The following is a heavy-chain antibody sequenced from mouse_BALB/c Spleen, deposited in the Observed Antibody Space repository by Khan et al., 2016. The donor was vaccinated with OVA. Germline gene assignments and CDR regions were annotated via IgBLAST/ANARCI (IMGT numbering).Heavy chain of an antibody. CDR2: IWSDGST. CDR3: ARQPYYHYDIMDY. V-gene: IGHV2-6-1*01. J-gene: IGHJ4*01. D-gene: IGHD2-10*01. CDR1: GFSLTNYG. Sequence: VELVESGPGLVAPSQSLSITCTISGFSLTNYGVHWVRQPPGKGLEWLVVIWSDGSTTYNSALKSRLTITKDNSKSQVFLKQNSLQTDDTAIYFCARQPYYHYDIMDYWGQGTSVTVSS.